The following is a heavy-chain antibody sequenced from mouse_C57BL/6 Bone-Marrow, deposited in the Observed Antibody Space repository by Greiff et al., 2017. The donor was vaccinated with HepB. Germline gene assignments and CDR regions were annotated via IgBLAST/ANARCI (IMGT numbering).Heavy chain of an antibody. J-gene: IGHJ4*01. Sequence: VKLMESGPGLVQPSQSLSITCTVSGFSLTSYGVHWVRQSPGKGLEWLGVIWRGGSTDYNAAFMSRLSITKDNSKNQVFFKMNSLQADDTAIYYCATLITSALDYWGQGTSVTVSS. CDR2: IWRGGST. CDR3: ATLITSALDY. CDR1: GFSLTSYG. D-gene: IGHD1-1*01. V-gene: IGHV2-5*01.